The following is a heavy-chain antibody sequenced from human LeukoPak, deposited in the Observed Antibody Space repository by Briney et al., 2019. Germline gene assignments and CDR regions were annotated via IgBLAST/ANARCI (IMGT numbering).Heavy chain of an antibody. J-gene: IGHJ4*02. D-gene: IGHD1-26*01. CDR3: ARDTEVGGTVALGFDY. Sequence: SETLSLTCTVSGYSISSGYYWGWIRQPPGKGLEWIGSIYHSGSTYYNPSLKSRVTISVDTSKNQFSLKLSSVTAADTAVYYCARDTEVGGTVALGFDYWGQGTLVTVSS. CDR1: GYSISSGYY. CDR2: IYHSGST. V-gene: IGHV4-38-2*02.